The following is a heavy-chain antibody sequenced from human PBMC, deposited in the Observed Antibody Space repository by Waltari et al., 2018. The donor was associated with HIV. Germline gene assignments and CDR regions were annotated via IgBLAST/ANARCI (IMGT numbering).Heavy chain of an antibody. CDR2: LYHTGDT. CDR3: ARAVLRYFDNWFDP. CDR1: GYSISSGYY. Sequence: QVQLQESGPGLVKPSETLSLTCAVSGYSISSGYYWGWIRQPPGKGLASIGSLYHTGDTYYHPSLKRRISISLDTSKNHFSLKLSSGTAADTAVYFCARAVLRYFDNWFDPWGQGTLVTVS. J-gene: IGHJ5*02. D-gene: IGHD3-9*01. V-gene: IGHV4-38-2*01.